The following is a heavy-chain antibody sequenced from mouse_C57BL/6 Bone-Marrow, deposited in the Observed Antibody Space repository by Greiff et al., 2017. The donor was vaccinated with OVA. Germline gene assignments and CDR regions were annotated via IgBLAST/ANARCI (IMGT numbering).Heavy chain of an antibody. Sequence: EVHLVESGAELVRPGASVKLSCTASGFNIKDDYMHWVKQRPEQGLEWIGWIDPENGDTEYASKFQGKATITADTSSHTAYLQLSSLTSEDTAVYYCTTDFYAMDYWGQGTSVTVSS. J-gene: IGHJ4*01. CDR2: IDPENGDT. CDR1: GFNIKDDY. CDR3: TTDFYAMDY. V-gene: IGHV14-4*01.